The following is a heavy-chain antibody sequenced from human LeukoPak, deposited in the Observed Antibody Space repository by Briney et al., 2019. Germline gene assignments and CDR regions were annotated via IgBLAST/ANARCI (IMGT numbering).Heavy chain of an antibody. Sequence: SETLSLTCSVSGGSISSSSYYWGWIRQPPGKGLEWFGSIYYSGSTYYNPSLKSRVTISVDTSKNQFSLKLSSVTAADTAVYYCARVLWGIVVSTFDYWGQGTLVTVSS. CDR2: IYYSGST. V-gene: IGHV4-39*07. D-gene: IGHD6-19*01. J-gene: IGHJ4*02. CDR3: ARVLWGIVVSTFDY. CDR1: GGSISSSSYY.